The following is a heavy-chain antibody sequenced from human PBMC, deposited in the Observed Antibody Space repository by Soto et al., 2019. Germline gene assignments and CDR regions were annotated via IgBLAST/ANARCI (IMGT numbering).Heavy chain of an antibody. V-gene: IGHV3-74*01. CDR1: GFTFSSYD. Sequence: SGGSLRLSCAASGFTFSSYDMHWVRQATGKGLEWVSRINSDGSSTSYADSVKGRFTISRDNAKNTLYLQMNGLRAEDTAVYYCVWDSSYFYWGQGTLVTVSS. J-gene: IGHJ4*02. D-gene: IGHD3-22*01. CDR2: INSDGSST. CDR3: VWDSSYFY.